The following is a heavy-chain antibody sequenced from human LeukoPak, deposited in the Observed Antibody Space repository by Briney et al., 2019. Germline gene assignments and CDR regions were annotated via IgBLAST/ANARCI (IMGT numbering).Heavy chain of an antibody. Sequence: GASVKVSCKASGYTFTSYYMHWVRQAPGQGLEWIGIINPSGGSTSYAQKFQGRVTMTRDTSTSTVYMELSSLRSEDTAVYYCARGNIVVVPPANWFDPWGQGTLVTVSS. V-gene: IGHV1-46*01. CDR2: INPSGGST. J-gene: IGHJ5*02. CDR3: ARGNIVVVPPANWFDP. CDR1: GYTFTSYY. D-gene: IGHD2-2*01.